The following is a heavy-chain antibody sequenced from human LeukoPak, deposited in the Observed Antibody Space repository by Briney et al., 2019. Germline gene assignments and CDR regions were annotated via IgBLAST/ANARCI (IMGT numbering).Heavy chain of an antibody. CDR3: AKGDTGYSSGWFYREAGNFDY. D-gene: IGHD6-19*01. CDR1: GFTFSSYP. CDR2: IYSGGST. Sequence: GGSLRLSCAASGFTFSSYPMSWVRQAPGKGLEWVSVIYSGGSTYYADSVKGRFTISRDNSKNTLYLQMNSLRAEDTAVYYCAKGDTGYSSGWFYREAGNFDYWDQGTLVTVSS. V-gene: IGHV3-53*01. J-gene: IGHJ4*02.